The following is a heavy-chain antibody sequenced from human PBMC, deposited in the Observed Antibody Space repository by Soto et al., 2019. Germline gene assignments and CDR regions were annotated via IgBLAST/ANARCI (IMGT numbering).Heavy chain of an antibody. CDR2: ISSSGSTI. V-gene: IGHV3-11*01. Sequence: GGSLRLSCAASGFTFSDYYMSWIRQAPGKGLEWVSYISSSGSTIYYADSVKGRFTISRDNAKNSLYLQMNSLRAEDTAVYYCARVRSPSGDYGYYYYYMDVWGKGTTVTVSS. CDR3: ARVRSPSGDYGYYYYYMDV. CDR1: GFTFSDYY. D-gene: IGHD2-21*02. J-gene: IGHJ6*03.